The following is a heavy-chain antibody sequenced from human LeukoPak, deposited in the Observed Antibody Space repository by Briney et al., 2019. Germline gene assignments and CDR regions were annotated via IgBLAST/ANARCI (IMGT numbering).Heavy chain of an antibody. Sequence: GRSLRLSCAASGFTFSSYGMHWVRQAPGKGLEWVAVISYDGSNKYYADSVKGRFTISRDNSKNTLYLQMNSLRAEDTAVYYCAREYSSGWYFDYWGQGTLVTVSS. CDR1: GFTFSSYG. D-gene: IGHD6-19*01. CDR3: AREYSSGWYFDY. V-gene: IGHV3-30*03. CDR2: ISYDGSNK. J-gene: IGHJ4*02.